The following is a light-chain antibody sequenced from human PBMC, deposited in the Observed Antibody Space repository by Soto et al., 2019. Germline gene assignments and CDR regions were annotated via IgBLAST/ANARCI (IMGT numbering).Light chain of an antibody. J-gene: IGKJ4*01. CDR1: QSISSR. CDR3: QQYNSYSLT. CDR2: DAS. Sequence: DIQMTQSPSTLSASVGDRVTITCRASQSISSRLAWYQQKPGKAPKILIYDASNLESGVPSRFSASGSGTEFTLTISRLQPDDFSTYYCQQYNSYSLTFGGGTKVEIK. V-gene: IGKV1-5*01.